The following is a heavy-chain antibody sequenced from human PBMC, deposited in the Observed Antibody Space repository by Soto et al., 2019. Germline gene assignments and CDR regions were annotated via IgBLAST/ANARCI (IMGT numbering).Heavy chain of an antibody. D-gene: IGHD2-2*01. CDR2: ISAYNGNT. CDR3: ARDIKGKRYCSSTSCSCPFDY. Sequence: ASVKVSCKASGYTYTSYGISWVRQAPGQGLEWMGWISAYNGNTNYAQKLQGRVTMTTDTSTSTAYMELRSLRSDDTAVYYCARDIKGKRYCSSTSCSCPFDYWGQGTLVTVSS. V-gene: IGHV1-18*01. J-gene: IGHJ4*02. CDR1: GYTYTSYG.